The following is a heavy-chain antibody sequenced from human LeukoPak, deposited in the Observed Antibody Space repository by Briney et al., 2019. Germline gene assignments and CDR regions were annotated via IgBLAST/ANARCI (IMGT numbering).Heavy chain of an antibody. Sequence: GGSLRLSCAASGFTFSSYWMSWVRQAPGKGLEWVANIKQDGSVKYYVDSVKGRFTISRDISKNSLYLQMNSLRTEDTALYYCAKGNSEYFQHWGQGTLVTVSS. CDR3: AKGNSEYFQH. CDR2: IKQDGSVK. J-gene: IGHJ1*01. D-gene: IGHD1-7*01. V-gene: IGHV3-7*03. CDR1: GFTFSSYW.